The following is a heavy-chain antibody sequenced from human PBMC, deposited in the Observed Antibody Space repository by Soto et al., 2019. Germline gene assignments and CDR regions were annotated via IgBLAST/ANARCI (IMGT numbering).Heavy chain of an antibody. Sequence: EVQLVESGGGLVQPGGSLRLSCAASGFTFSSYYMHWVRQAPGKGLVWISRIKTDGSFSSYADSVKGRFTISRDNARNTLLLQMNSLSDDDTAVYYCARGFYGAPPALDYWGQGTLVSVSS. D-gene: IGHD4-17*01. CDR1: GFTFSSYY. CDR2: IKTDGSFS. CDR3: ARGFYGAPPALDY. V-gene: IGHV3-74*01. J-gene: IGHJ4*02.